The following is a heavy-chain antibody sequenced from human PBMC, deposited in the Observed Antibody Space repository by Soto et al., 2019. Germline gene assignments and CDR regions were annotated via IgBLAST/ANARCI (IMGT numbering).Heavy chain of an antibody. D-gene: IGHD4-17*01. V-gene: IGHV3-33*01. CDR2: IWYDGSNK. Sequence: VAVIWYDGSNKYYADSVKGRFTISRDNSKNTLYLQMNSLRAEDTAVYYCARDGPGDLDYWGQGTLVTVSS. J-gene: IGHJ4*02. CDR3: ARDGPGDLDY.